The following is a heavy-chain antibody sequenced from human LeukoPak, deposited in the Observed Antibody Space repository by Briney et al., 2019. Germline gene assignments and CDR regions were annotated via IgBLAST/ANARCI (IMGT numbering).Heavy chain of an antibody. CDR2: IKEDESEK. J-gene: IGHJ4*02. CDR3: ARVVGNPYYFDY. V-gene: IGHV3-7*05. D-gene: IGHD1-26*01. Sequence: GGSLRLSCAASGFTFSSYWMSWVRQAPGKGLEWVANIKEDESEKYYVDSVKGRFTISRDNAKKSLYLQMNSLRAEDTAVYYCARVVGNPYYFDYWGQGTLVTVSS. CDR1: GFTFSSYW.